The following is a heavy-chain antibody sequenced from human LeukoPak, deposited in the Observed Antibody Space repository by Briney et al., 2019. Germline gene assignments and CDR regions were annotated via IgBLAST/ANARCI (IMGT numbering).Heavy chain of an antibody. V-gene: IGHV1-2*02. D-gene: IGHD6-13*01. Sequence: GASVKVSCKASGYTFTGYYMHWVRQAPGQGLGWMGWINPNSGGTNYAQKFQGRVTMTRDTSISTAYMELSRLRSDDTAVYYCARLSFTPKGAGSIWYENDYYFDYWGQGTLVTVSS. CDR1: GYTFTGYY. J-gene: IGHJ4*02. CDR2: INPNSGGT. CDR3: ARLSFTPKGAGSIWYENDYYFDY.